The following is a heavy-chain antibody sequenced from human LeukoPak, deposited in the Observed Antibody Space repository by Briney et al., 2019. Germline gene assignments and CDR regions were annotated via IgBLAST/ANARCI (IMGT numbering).Heavy chain of an antibody. CDR1: GFTFSGYS. Sequence: PGGSLGLSCAASGFTFSGYSMNWVRQAPGKGLEWVSSISSSSIYIYYADSVKGRFTISRDNAKNSLYLQMNSLRAEDTAVYYCARRNYDSGSYYSDYWGQGTLVTVSS. V-gene: IGHV3-21*01. D-gene: IGHD3-10*01. CDR2: ISSSSIYI. CDR3: ARRNYDSGSYYSDY. J-gene: IGHJ4*02.